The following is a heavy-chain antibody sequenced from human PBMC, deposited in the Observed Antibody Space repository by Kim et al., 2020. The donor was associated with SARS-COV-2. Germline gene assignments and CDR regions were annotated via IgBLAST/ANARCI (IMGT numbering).Heavy chain of an antibody. CDR2: IYYSGST. Sequence: SETLSLTCTVSGGSISSSSYYWGWIRQPPGKGLEWIGSIYYSGSTYYNPSLKSRVTISVDTSKNQFSLKLSSVTAADTAVYYCARHRGGLNDAFDIWGQGTMVTVSS. D-gene: IGHD3-16*01. J-gene: IGHJ3*02. CDR1: GGSISSSSYY. CDR3: ARHRGGLNDAFDI. V-gene: IGHV4-39*01.